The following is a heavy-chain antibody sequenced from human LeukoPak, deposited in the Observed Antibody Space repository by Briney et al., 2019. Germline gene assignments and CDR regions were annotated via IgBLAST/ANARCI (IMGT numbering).Heavy chain of an antibody. V-gene: IGHV1-69*04. J-gene: IGHJ5*02. CDR2: IIPILGIA. Sequence: SVKVSCKASGGTFSSYAISWVRQAPGQGLEWMGRIIPILGIANYAQKFQGRVTITADKSTSTAYMELSSLRSEDTAVYYCARGRSYYGSGKDWFDPWGQGTLVTVSS. D-gene: IGHD3-10*01. CDR3: ARGRSYYGSGKDWFDP. CDR1: GGTFSSYA.